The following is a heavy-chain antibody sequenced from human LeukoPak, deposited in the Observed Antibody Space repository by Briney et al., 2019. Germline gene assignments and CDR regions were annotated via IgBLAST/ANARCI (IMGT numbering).Heavy chain of an antibody. CDR2: INPNSGDT. J-gene: IGHJ4*02. D-gene: IGHD5-24*01. CDR1: GYTFTGYF. CDR3: ARDYYNYGQFDH. Sequence: AASVKVSCKASGYTFTGYFMYWVRQAPGQGLEWMGWINPNSGDTKYAQKFQGRVTMTRDTSISTAYMELSSLRSDDTAVYYCARDYYNYGQFDHWGQGTLVTVSS. V-gene: IGHV1-2*02.